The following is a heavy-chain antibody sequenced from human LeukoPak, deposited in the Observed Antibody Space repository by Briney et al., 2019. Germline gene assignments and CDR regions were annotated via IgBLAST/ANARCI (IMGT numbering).Heavy chain of an antibody. Sequence: PSETLSLTCTVSGYSISSGYYWGWIRQPPGKGLEWIGNIYHSGSTYYNPSLKSRVTISVDTSKNQFSLKLSSVTAADTAVYYCARVWRGTLAAAAPYYYFDYWGQGTLVTVSS. CDR1: GYSISSGYY. CDR3: ARVWRGTLAAAAPYYYFDY. V-gene: IGHV4-38-2*02. J-gene: IGHJ4*02. CDR2: IYHSGST. D-gene: IGHD6-13*01.